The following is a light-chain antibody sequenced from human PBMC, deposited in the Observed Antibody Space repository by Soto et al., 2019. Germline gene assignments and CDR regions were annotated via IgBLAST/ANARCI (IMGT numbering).Light chain of an antibody. V-gene: IGKV1-33*01. CDR1: QDISNY. Sequence: DIQMTQSPSSLSASVGDRVTITCQASQDISNYLNWYQQKPGKAPKLLIYDASNLETGLPTRFSGSGYETDFTFTISRLQPEDIATYYCQQHDNLTKYPSYTFGQETKLEIK. CDR2: DAS. CDR3: QQHDNLTKYPSYT. J-gene: IGKJ2*01.